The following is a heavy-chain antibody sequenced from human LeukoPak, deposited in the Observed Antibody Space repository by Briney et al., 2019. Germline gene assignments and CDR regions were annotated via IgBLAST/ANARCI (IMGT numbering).Heavy chain of an antibody. CDR1: GFRVSDYY. V-gene: IGHV3-66*03. D-gene: IGHD3/OR15-3a*01. Sequence: GGSLRLSFAVSGFRVSDYYMNWVRQAPGKGLEWVGLIRDSGEAFYADFARGRFAISRDESENTLYLQMNSLRVEDTAVYFCARDRAANQDWVEFDPWGQGTPVIVSS. CDR2: IRDSGEA. CDR3: ARDRAANQDWVEFDP. J-gene: IGHJ5*02.